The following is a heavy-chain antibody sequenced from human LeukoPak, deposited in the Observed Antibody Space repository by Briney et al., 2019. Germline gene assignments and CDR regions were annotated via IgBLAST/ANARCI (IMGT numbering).Heavy chain of an antibody. CDR2: INSDGSST. V-gene: IGHV3-74*01. CDR3: ARDKVVAADNTIDY. J-gene: IGHJ4*02. CDR1: GFTFSNNW. Sequence: GGSLRLSCAASGFTFSNNWMHWVRQAPGKGLVWVSRINSDGSSTRYADSVKGRFTISRDNAKNTLYLQMNILRAEATAVYYCARDKVVAADNTIDYWGQGTLVTVSS. D-gene: IGHD2-15*01.